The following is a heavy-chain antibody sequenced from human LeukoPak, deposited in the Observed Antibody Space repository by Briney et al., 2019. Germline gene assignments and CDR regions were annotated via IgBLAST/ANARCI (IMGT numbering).Heavy chain of an antibody. V-gene: IGHV3-21*01. Sequence: GGSLRLSCAASSFTFSSYNMNWVRQAPGKGLEWVSSISSSGSYIYYRDSVKGRFTISRDNAENSLYLEMNSLRVDDTAIYYCVRESGSYPLDYRGQGTLVTVSS. CDR1: SFTFSSYN. D-gene: IGHD1-26*01. J-gene: IGHJ4*02. CDR2: ISSSGSYI. CDR3: VRESGSYPLDY.